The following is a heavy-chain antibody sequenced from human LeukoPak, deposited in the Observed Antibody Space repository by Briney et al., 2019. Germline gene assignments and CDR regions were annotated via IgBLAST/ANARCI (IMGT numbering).Heavy chain of an antibody. CDR2: ISGSGGST. CDR3: AKGRSTMIVVAIDY. V-gene: IGHV3-23*01. Sequence: GGSLRLSCAASGFTFSSYAMSWVRQAPGKGLEWVSGISGSGGSTYYADSVKGRFTISRDNSKNTLYLQMNSLRAEDTVVYYCAKGRSTMIVVAIDYWGQGTLVTVSS. J-gene: IGHJ4*02. D-gene: IGHD3-22*01. CDR1: GFTFSSYA.